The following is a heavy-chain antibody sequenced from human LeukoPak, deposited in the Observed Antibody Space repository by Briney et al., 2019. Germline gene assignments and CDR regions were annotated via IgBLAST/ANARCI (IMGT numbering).Heavy chain of an antibody. CDR3: ARGGYDFWSGYYFLDY. CDR2: IKQDGSEK. D-gene: IGHD3-3*01. CDR1: GFTFSSYW. Sequence: GGSLRLSCAAPGFTFSSYWMSWVRQAPGKGLEWVANIKQDGSEKYYVDSVKGRFTISRDNAKNSLYLQMNSLRAEDTAVYYCARGGYDFWSGYYFLDYWGQGTLVTVSS. J-gene: IGHJ4*02. V-gene: IGHV3-7*01.